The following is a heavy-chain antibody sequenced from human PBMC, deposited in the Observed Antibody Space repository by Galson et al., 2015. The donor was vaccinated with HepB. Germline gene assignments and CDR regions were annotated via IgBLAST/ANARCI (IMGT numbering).Heavy chain of an antibody. V-gene: IGHV3-7*03. CDR3: ARVGLVPAAIGYYYGMDV. CDR1: GFTFSSYW. CDR2: IKQDGSEK. Sequence: SLRLSCAASGFTFSSYWMSWVRQAPGKGLEWVANIKQDGSEKYYVDSVKGRFTISRDNAKNSLYLQMNSLRAEDTAVYYCARVGLVPAAIGYYYGMDVWGQGTTVTVSS. J-gene: IGHJ6*02. D-gene: IGHD2-2*02.